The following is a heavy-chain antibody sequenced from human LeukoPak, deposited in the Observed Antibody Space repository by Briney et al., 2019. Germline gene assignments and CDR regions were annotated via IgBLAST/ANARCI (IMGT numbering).Heavy chain of an antibody. Sequence: PSETLSLTCTVSGGSISSYYCSWIRQPPGKGLEWIGYIYYSGSTNYNPSLKSRVTISVDTSKNQFSLKLSSGTAADTAVYYCARGGSGWYSNYWGQGTLVTVSS. CDR3: ARGGSGWYSNY. J-gene: IGHJ4*02. D-gene: IGHD6-19*01. CDR1: GGSISSYY. CDR2: IYYSGST. V-gene: IGHV4-59*01.